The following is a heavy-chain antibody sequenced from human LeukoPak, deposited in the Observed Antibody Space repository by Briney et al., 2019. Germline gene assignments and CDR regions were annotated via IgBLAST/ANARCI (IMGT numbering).Heavy chain of an antibody. D-gene: IGHD4-17*01. Sequence: GGSLRLSCAASGFTFSSYGMHWVRQAPGKGLEWVAFIRYDGSNKYYADSVKGRFTISRDNSKNTLYLQMNSLRAEDTAVYYCAKDLTPHYGDYTAFDYWGQGTLVTVSS. CDR1: GFTFSSYG. CDR2: IRYDGSNK. J-gene: IGHJ4*02. V-gene: IGHV3-30*02. CDR3: AKDLTPHYGDYTAFDY.